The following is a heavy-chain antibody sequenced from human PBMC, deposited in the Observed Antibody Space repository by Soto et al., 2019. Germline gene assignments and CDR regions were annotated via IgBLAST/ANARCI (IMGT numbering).Heavy chain of an antibody. Sequence: SETLSLTCTVSGGSISSTSYYWGWIRQPPGKGLEWIGTIYYSGSTFYSPSLKSRVTISVDTSKNQFSLRLSSVTAADTAVYYCARRSSHCLNWFDPWGPGTLVTVS. V-gene: IGHV4-39*01. J-gene: IGHJ5*02. CDR1: GGSISSTSYY. CDR3: ARRSSHCLNWFDP. CDR2: IYYSGST. D-gene: IGHD2-2*01.